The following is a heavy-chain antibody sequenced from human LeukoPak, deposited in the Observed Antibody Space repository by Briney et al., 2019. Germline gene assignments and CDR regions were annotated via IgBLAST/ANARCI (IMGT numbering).Heavy chain of an antibody. CDR2: ISVSGGST. Sequence: GGSLRLSCLASGFTFSSYVMNWVRQTPGKGLEWVSSISVSGGSTFYADSVKGRFTISRDNSKNTLYLQLSGLRTEDTALYYCAKDRLLNCRGDCYIFDYWGQGTLVTASS. CDR3: AKDRLLNCRGDCYIFDY. D-gene: IGHD2-21*01. V-gene: IGHV3-23*01. CDR1: GFTFSSYV. J-gene: IGHJ4*02.